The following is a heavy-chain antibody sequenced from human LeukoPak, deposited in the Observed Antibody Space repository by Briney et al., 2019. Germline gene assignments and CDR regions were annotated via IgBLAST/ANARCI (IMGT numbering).Heavy chain of an antibody. V-gene: IGHV3-21*01. CDR1: GFTFSSYS. Sequence: GGSLRLSCAASGFTFSSYSMNWVRQAPGKGLEWVSSISSSSSYIYYADSVKGRFTTSRDNAKNSLYLQMNSLRAEDTAVYYCARDPSSSWYDYWGQGTLVTVSS. CDR3: ARDPSSSWYDY. D-gene: IGHD6-13*01. J-gene: IGHJ4*02. CDR2: ISSSSSYI.